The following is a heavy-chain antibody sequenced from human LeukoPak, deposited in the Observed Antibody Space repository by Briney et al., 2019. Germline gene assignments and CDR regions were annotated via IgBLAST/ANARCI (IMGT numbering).Heavy chain of an antibody. CDR3: ASFPARGVREFDP. J-gene: IGHJ5*02. D-gene: IGHD3-10*01. V-gene: IGHV4-30-4*02. CDR1: GGSISSGDYY. CDR2: IYYSGST. Sequence: SETLSLTCTVSGGSISSGDYYWSWIRQPPGKGLEWIGYIYYSGSTYYNPSLKSRVTISVDTSKNQFSLKLSSVTAADTAVYYCASFPARGVREFDPWGQGTLVTVSS.